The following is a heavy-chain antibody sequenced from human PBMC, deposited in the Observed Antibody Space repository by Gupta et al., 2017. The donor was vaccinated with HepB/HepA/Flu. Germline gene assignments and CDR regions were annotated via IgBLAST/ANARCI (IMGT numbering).Heavy chain of an antibody. CDR2: INPSGGST. V-gene: IGHV1-46*01. D-gene: IGHD6-19*01. Sequence: QVQLVQSGAEVKTPGASVNISCKASGYTFPTYYLHWVRQAPGQGLEWMGIINPSGGSTRYAQKFQGRVTMTRDTSTRTVYMELSSMTSEDTAVYYCASLGTPFDSGLGAFDIWGQGTMVTVSS. CDR1: GYTFPTYY. J-gene: IGHJ3*02. CDR3: ASLGTPFDSGLGAFDI.